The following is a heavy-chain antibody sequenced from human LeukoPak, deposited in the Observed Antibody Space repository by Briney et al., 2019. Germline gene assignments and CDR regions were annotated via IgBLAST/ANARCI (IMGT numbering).Heavy chain of an antibody. CDR2: ISSSSSYI. Sequence: GGSLRLSCAASGFTFSTYGMYWVRQAPGKGLEWVSSISSSSSYIYYADSVKGRFTISRDNAKNSLYLQMNSLRAEDTAVYYCARDHNSSGYLYWYFDLWGRGTLVTVSS. V-gene: IGHV3-21*01. D-gene: IGHD3-22*01. J-gene: IGHJ2*01. CDR3: ARDHNSSGYLYWYFDL. CDR1: GFTFSTYG.